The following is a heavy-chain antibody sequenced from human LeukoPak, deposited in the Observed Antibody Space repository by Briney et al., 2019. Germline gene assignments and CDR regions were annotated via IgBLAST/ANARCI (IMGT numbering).Heavy chain of an antibody. CDR3: ARDGVASGWYFDY. V-gene: IGHV1-18*01. CDR2: ISAYSGDA. D-gene: IGHD6-19*01. J-gene: IGHJ4*02. CDR1: GYTFTRYG. Sequence: GASVKVSCKASGYTFTRYGMSWVRQAPGQGLEWMGWISAYSGDAVYAQKLQGRVTLTTDTSTNTAYLELRSLRSDDTAAYYCARDGVASGWYFDYWGQGTLVTVSS.